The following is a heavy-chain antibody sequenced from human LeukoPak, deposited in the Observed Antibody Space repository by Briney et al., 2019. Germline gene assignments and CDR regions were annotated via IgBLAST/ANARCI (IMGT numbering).Heavy chain of an antibody. J-gene: IGHJ4*02. CDR2: ISAGGGST. V-gene: IGHV3-23*01. CDR1: GFTFSSYA. Sequence: GGSLRLSCAASGFTFSSYAMSWVRQAPGKGLEWVSAISAGGGSTYYADSVKGRFTISRDNSKNTLYLQMNSLRAEDTAVYYCAKAPGGDYYYFDYWGQGTLVTVSS. D-gene: IGHD2-21*02. CDR3: AKAPGGDYYYFDY.